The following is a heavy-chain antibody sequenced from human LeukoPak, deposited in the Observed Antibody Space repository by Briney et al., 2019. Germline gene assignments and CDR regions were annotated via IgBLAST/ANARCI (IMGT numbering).Heavy chain of an antibody. CDR1: GLTFSSAW. CDR2: IQSDGTT. Sequence: GGSLRLSCAASGLTFSSAWMHWVRQTPGKGLVWVSRIQSDGTTTYADSVRGRFTISRDNAKNTLYLQMNNLRTEDTAVYYGARDGSYKFDYWGQGTLVTVSS. J-gene: IGHJ4*02. CDR3: ARDGSYKFDY. V-gene: IGHV3-74*01. D-gene: IGHD1-26*01.